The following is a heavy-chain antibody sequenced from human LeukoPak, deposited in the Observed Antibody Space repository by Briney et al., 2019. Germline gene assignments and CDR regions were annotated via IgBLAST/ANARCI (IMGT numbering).Heavy chain of an antibody. Sequence: ASVKVSCKAAGDTFTSCYMHWVRQAPGQGLQWMGIINPSGGSTSYAQKFQGRVTMTRDMSTSTAYMELSSLRSQDPPVYYRARGSHYYDSSDYYYEGDAFDIWGQGTMVTVSS. J-gene: IGHJ3*02. CDR2: INPSGGST. CDR3: ARGSHYYDSSDYYYEGDAFDI. V-gene: IGHV1-46*01. D-gene: IGHD3-22*01. CDR1: GDTFTSCY.